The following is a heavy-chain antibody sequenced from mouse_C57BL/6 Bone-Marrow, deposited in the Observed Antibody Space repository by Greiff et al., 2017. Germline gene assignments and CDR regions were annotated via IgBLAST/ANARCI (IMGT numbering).Heavy chain of an antibody. D-gene: IGHD4-1*01. Sequence: VQLQQSGAELVKPGASVKLSCTASGFNIKDYYMHWVKQRTEQGLEWIGRIDPEDGETKYAAKFQGKATITADTSSNTAYLQLSSLTSEDAAVYYCARLSWVFDYWGQGTTLTVSS. CDR3: ARLSWVFDY. V-gene: IGHV14-2*01. J-gene: IGHJ2*01. CDR2: IDPEDGET. CDR1: GFNIKDYY.